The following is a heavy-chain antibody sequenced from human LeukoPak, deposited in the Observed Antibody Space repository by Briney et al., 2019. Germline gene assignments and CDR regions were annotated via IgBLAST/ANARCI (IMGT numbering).Heavy chain of an antibody. CDR3: ASGLGDPKPVDY. CDR2: ISAYNGNT. Sequence: ASVKVSCKASGYTFTSYGISWVRQAPGQGLEWMGRISAYNGNTNYAQKLQSRVSMTTDTSTSTAYMELRSLRSDDTAVYYCASGLGDPKPVDYWGQGTLVTVSS. D-gene: IGHD2-21*02. V-gene: IGHV1-18*01. CDR1: GYTFTSYG. J-gene: IGHJ4*02.